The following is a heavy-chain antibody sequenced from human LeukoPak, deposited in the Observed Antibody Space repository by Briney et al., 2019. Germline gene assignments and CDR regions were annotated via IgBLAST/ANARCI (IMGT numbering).Heavy chain of an antibody. CDR2: ISYDGSNK. J-gene: IGHJ4*02. D-gene: IGHD2-15*01. CDR1: GFTFSSYG. Sequence: GRSLRLSCAASGFTFSSYGMHWVRQAPGKGLEWVAVISYDGSNKYYADSVKGRFTISRDNSKNTLYLQMNSLRAEDTAVYYCAKLVVVAATDDYWGQGTLVTVSS. V-gene: IGHV3-30*18. CDR3: AKLVVVAATDDY.